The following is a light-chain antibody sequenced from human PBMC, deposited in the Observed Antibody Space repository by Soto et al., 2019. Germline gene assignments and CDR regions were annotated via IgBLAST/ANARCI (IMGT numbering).Light chain of an antibody. Sequence: QSALTQPASVSDSPGQSITISCTGTSSDVGGSNFGSWNQQHPGKPPKLIIYDVANRPSGVSNRFSGSKSGSTASLIISRLQTEDEADYYCVSYTSSTTYVLGTGTKVTVL. CDR1: SSDVGGSNF. V-gene: IGLV2-14*03. CDR3: VSYTSSTTYV. CDR2: DVA. J-gene: IGLJ1*01.